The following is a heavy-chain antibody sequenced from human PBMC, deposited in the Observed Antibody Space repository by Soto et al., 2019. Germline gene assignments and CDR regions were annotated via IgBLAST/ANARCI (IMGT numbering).Heavy chain of an antibody. V-gene: IGHV3-33*01. D-gene: IGHD3-3*01. CDR2: IWYDGSKK. CDR3: ARDASYYSLWSGYYPSRNGMDV. J-gene: IGHJ6*02. Sequence: PGGSLRLSCAASGFAFSSFGMHWVRQAPGKGLEWVSLIWYDGSKKSYGDSVKDRFTISRDNSRNTVYLQMNSLRADDTAVYYCARDASYYSLWSGYYPSRNGMDVWGQGTTVNVS. CDR1: GFAFSSFG.